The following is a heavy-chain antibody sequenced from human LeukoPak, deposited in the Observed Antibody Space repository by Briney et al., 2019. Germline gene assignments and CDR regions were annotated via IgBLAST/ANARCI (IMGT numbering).Heavy chain of an antibody. Sequence: PGGSLRLSCPSSGFTFSNNWMHWVRQAPGKGLVWVSRINRDGTSTDYADSVKGRFTVSRDNARNTLYLQMNSLRADDTAVYYCAREYYGIESWGQGTLVTVSS. CDR1: GFTFSNNW. CDR3: AREYYGIES. CDR2: INRDGTST. D-gene: IGHD3-16*01. V-gene: IGHV3-74*01. J-gene: IGHJ4*02.